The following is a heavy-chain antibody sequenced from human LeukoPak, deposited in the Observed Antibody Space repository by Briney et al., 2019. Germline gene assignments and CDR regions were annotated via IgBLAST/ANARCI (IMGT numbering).Heavy chain of an antibody. Sequence: TTSETLSLTCIVSGGSISSSSYYWGWIRQPPGKGLEWIGSIYYSGSTYYNPSLKSRVTISVDTSKNQFSLKLSSVTAADTAVYYCAILTRKPSNYDFWSGYSLFDYWGQGTLVPSPQ. CDR3: AILTRKPSNYDFWSGYSLFDY. V-gene: IGHV4-39*01. D-gene: IGHD3-3*01. J-gene: IGHJ4*02. CDR2: IYYSGST. CDR1: GGSISSSSYY.